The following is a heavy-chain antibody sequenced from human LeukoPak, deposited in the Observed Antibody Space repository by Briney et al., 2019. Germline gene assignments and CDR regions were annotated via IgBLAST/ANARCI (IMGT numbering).Heavy chain of an antibody. CDR2: INSIVSNI. CDR3: ARGGYCSGGTCYSLNAFDI. CDR1: GFTFPSYE. D-gene: IGHD2-15*01. V-gene: IGHV3-48*03. J-gene: IGHJ3*02. Sequence: GGSLRLSCVASGFTFPSYEMNWVRQAPGKGLEWVSYINSIVSNIYYADSVKGRFTISRDNAKNSLYLQMNSLRAEDTAVYYCARGGYCSGGTCYSLNAFDIWGQGTMVTVSS.